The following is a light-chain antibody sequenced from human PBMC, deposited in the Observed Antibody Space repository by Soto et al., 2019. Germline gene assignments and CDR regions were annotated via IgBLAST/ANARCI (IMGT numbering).Light chain of an antibody. CDR1: QSVSSN. CDR3: QQYNNSTLT. J-gene: IGKJ4*01. CDR2: GAS. V-gene: IGKV3-15*01. Sequence: EIVMTQSPATLSVSPGERATLSYRASQSVSSNLAWYQQKPGQAPRLLIYGASTRATGIPARFSGSGSGTEFTLTISSLQSEDFAVYYCQQYNNSTLTFGGGTKVEIK.